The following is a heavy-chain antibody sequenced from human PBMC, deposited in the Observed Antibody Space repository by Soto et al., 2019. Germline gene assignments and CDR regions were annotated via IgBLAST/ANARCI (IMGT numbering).Heavy chain of an antibody. Sequence: SGPTLGNPTQPLTLTCTFSGFSLSTNGMRVSWIRQPPGKALEWLARIDWDDDKFYSTSLKTRLTISKDTSRNQVVLTMTNMDPVATATYYCARMGSSFTIPSAFDVFGQGTMVTVSS. CDR2: IDWDDDK. J-gene: IGHJ3*01. V-gene: IGHV2-70*04. CDR1: GFSLSTNGMR. D-gene: IGHD6-13*01. CDR3: ARMGSSFTIPSAFDV.